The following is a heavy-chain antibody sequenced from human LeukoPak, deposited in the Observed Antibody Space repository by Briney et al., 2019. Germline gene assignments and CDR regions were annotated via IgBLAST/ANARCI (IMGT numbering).Heavy chain of an antibody. CDR2: ISYDGSNK. Sequence: PGGSLRLSCAASGFTFSDHYMDWVRQAPGKGLEWVAVISYDGSNKYYADSVKGRFTISRDNSKNTLYLQMNSLRAEDTAVYYCARDKQYSSGWSNWFDPWGQGTLVTVSS. CDR1: GFTFSDHY. V-gene: IGHV3-30-3*01. CDR3: ARDKQYSSGWSNWFDP. D-gene: IGHD6-19*01. J-gene: IGHJ5*02.